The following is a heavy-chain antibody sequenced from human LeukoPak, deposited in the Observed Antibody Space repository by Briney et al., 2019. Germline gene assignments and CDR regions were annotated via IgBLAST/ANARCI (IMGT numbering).Heavy chain of an antibody. D-gene: IGHD3-22*01. J-gene: IGHJ3*02. Sequence: PSGTLSLTCAVSGYSISSGYYWGWIRQPPGKGLEWIGSIYHSGSTYYNPSLKSRVTISVDTSKNQFSLKLSSVTAADTAVYYCARPHYYDSSGPWDAFDIWGQGTMVTVSS. V-gene: IGHV4-38-2*01. CDR1: GYSISSGYY. CDR2: IYHSGST. CDR3: ARPHYYDSSGPWDAFDI.